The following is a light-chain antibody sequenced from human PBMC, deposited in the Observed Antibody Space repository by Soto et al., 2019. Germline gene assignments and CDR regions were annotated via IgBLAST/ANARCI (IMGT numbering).Light chain of an antibody. CDR2: DAS. CDR1: QSVSNY. Sequence: EIVLTQSPATLSLSPGERATLSCRASQSVSNYLACYQQKPGQAPRLLIYDASNRATGIPARFSGSGSGTDFPLTISSLEPEDFAVYYCQQRSNWPPSTFGQGTRLEIK. CDR3: QQRSNWPPST. V-gene: IGKV3-11*01. J-gene: IGKJ5*01.